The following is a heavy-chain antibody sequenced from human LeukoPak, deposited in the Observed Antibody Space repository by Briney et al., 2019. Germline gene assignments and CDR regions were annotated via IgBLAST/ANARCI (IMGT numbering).Heavy chain of an antibody. J-gene: IGHJ4*02. CDR3: ARERSGRGRSSWNDY. V-gene: IGHV1-46*01. CDR1: GYTFTSYY. D-gene: IGHD6-13*01. CDR2: INPSGGST. Sequence: ASVKVSCKASGYTFTSYYMHWVRQAPGQGLEWMGIINPSGGSTSYAQKFQGRVAMTRDTSTSTVYMELSSLRSEDAAVYYCARERSGRGRSSWNDYWGQGTLVTVSS.